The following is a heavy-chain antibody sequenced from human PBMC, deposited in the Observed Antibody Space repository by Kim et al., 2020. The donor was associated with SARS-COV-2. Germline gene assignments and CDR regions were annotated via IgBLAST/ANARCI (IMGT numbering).Heavy chain of an antibody. J-gene: IGHJ6*03. CDR3: ARGHLKSIVVVIAPRPYYYYMDG. D-gene: IGHD2-21*01. CDR1: GYTFTSYD. CDR2: MNPNSGNT. Sequence: ASVKVSCKASGYTFTSYDINWVRQATGQGLEWMGWMNPNSGNTNYAQKFQGRVTMTRNTSISTAYMELSSLRSEDTAVYYCARGHLKSIVVVIAPRPYYYYMDGWGKGTPVTVSS. V-gene: IGHV1-8*01.